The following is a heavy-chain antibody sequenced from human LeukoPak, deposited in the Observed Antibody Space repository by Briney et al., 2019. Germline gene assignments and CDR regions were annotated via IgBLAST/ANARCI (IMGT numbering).Heavy chain of an antibody. Sequence: LTSETLSLTCTVSSDSISSSPYYWGWIRQPPGKGLEWVSIIYSDGSTKYADSVKGRFTISRDNSENTVYLQMNSLRGEDTAVYYCARGGHNPGLFDYWGQGTLVTVSS. J-gene: IGHJ4*02. CDR2: IYSDGST. V-gene: IGHV3-53*01. CDR3: ARGGHNPGLFDY. CDR1: SDSISSSPYY. D-gene: IGHD5-24*01.